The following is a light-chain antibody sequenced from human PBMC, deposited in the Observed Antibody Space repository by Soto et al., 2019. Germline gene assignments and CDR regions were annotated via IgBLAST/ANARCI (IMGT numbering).Light chain of an antibody. J-gene: IGKJ4*01. CDR2: GAS. Sequence: EIVMTQSPATLSVSPGERATLSFRASQSVSGSLAWYQQRPGQAPRLLIYGASTRATGIPARFSGSGSGTEFTLTISSLQSEDFAVYYCQQYNNWHPLTFGGGTKVEI. CDR3: QQYNNWHPLT. V-gene: IGKV3-15*01. CDR1: QSVSGS.